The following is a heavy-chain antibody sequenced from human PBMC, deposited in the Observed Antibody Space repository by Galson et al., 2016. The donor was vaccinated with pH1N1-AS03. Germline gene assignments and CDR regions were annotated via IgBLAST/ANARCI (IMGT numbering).Heavy chain of an antibody. Sequence: SETLSLTCDVLGGTFSGFFWNWVRQSSGKGLEWIGEVDHSGIITYNPFLRRRLNISLDTSSRQFSLKLTSVNAADTAVYFCARLLGKAFPRLGRNFGMDVWGQGTTVTVSS. J-gene: IGHJ6*02. V-gene: IGHV4-34*01. CDR3: ARLLGKAFPRLGRNFGMDV. CDR2: VDHSGII. D-gene: IGHD3-16*01. CDR1: GGTFSGFF.